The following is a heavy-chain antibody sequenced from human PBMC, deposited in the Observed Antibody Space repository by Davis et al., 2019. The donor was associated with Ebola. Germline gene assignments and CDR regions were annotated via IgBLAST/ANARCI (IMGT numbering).Heavy chain of an antibody. Sequence: MPSETLSLTCAVSGGSISSSNWWSWVRQPPGKGPEWIGEIYHSGSTNYNPSLKSRATISVDKSKNQFSLKLSSVTAADTAVYYCARVDYDFWSGYYTGNWFDPWGQGTLVTVSS. CDR3: ARVDYDFWSGYYTGNWFDP. CDR1: GGSISSSNW. V-gene: IGHV4-4*02. D-gene: IGHD3-3*01. CDR2: IYHSGST. J-gene: IGHJ5*02.